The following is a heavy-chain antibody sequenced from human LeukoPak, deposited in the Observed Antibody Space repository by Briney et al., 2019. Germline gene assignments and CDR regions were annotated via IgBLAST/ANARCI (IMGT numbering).Heavy chain of an antibody. CDR3: ARDALLWFGEKSDY. D-gene: IGHD3-10*01. J-gene: IGHJ4*02. Sequence: GGSLRLSCAASGFTFSSYAMHWVRQAPGKGLEWVAVISYDGSNKYYADSVKGRFTISRDNSKNTLYLQMNSLRAEDTAVYYCARDALLWFGEKSDYWGQGALVTVS. CDR1: GFTFSSYA. CDR2: ISYDGSNK. V-gene: IGHV3-30-3*01.